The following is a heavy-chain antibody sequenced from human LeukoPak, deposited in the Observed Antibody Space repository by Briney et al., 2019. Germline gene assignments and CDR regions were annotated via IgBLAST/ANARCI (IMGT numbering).Heavy chain of an antibody. D-gene: IGHD5-18*01. CDR2: INPNSGGT. Sequence: ASVKVSCKSSGYTFTGYYMHWVRQAPGQGLEWMGWINPNSGGTNYAQKFQGRVTMTRDTSISTAYMELSSLSSEDTAVYYCARDRGGYSYGYVRIDAFDIWGQGTMVTVSS. V-gene: IGHV1-2*02. CDR3: ARDRGGYSYGYVRIDAFDI. J-gene: IGHJ3*02. CDR1: GYTFTGYY.